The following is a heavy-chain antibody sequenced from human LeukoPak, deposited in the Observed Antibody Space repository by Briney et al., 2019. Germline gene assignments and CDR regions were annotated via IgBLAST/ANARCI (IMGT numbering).Heavy chain of an antibody. CDR3: ARDKGRYFGSKTYYNDFFDY. V-gene: IGHV1-69*15. D-gene: IGHD3-10*01. CDR2: IIPIFGTA. Sequence: SVKVSCKTSGGTFSNYAISWVRQAPGQGLEWMGRIIPIFGTANYAQKFQGRVTIIADQSSSTAYMELSSLRFEDTAMYYCARDKGRYFGSKTYYNDFFDYWGQGTLVTVSS. CDR1: GGTFSNYA. J-gene: IGHJ4*02.